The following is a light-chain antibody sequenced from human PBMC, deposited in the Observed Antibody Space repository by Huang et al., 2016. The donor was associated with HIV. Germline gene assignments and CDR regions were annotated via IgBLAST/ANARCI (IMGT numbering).Light chain of an antibody. V-gene: IGKV2-28*01. Sequence: DIVMTQSPVSLSVSPGEPASISCRSSQSILHSNGYNYLDWYLQKPGQSPQLLIYLSSKRASGVPDRFSGSGSVLDFTLKISRVEAEDVGVYYCMQALQTPRTFGQGTRLEIK. CDR2: LSS. J-gene: IGKJ5*01. CDR3: MQALQTPRT. CDR1: QSILHSNGYNY.